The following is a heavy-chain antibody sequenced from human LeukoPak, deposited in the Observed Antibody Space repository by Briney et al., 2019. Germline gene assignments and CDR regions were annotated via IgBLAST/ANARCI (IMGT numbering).Heavy chain of an antibody. D-gene: IGHD3-3*01. V-gene: IGHV3-30*19. CDR3: ARDYDFWSGFFDY. Sequence: GGSLRLSCVASGVTLSSYAIHWVRQAPGKGLEWVAVTSYHGSNKYYADSVKGQFTISRDNSKNTLYLQMNSLRAEDTAVYYCARDYDFWSGFFDYWGQGTLVTVSS. CDR1: GVTLSSYA. J-gene: IGHJ4*02. CDR2: TSYHGSNK.